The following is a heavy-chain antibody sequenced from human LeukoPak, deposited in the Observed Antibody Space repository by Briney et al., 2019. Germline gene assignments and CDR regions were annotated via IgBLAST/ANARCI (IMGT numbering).Heavy chain of an antibody. CDR2: IYSGGST. J-gene: IGHJ4*02. CDR3: ASSNYDVTPYYFDY. V-gene: IGHV3-66*02. D-gene: IGHD4-11*01. CDR1: GFTVSSNY. Sequence: GGSLRLSCAASGFTVSSNYMSWVRRAPGKGLEWVSVIYSGGSTYYADSVKGRFTISRDNSKNTLYLQMNSLRAEDTAVYYCASSNYDVTPYYFDYWGQGTLVTVSS.